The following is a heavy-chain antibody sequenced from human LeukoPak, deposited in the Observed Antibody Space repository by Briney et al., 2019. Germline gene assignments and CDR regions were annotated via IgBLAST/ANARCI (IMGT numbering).Heavy chain of an antibody. J-gene: IGHJ3*02. CDR2: IYSGGST. V-gene: IGHV3-66*01. CDR3: ARDQMCGGDCYSDFDI. Sequence: GGSLRLSCAASGFTVSSNYMSWVRQAPRKGLEWVSVIYSGGSTYYADSVKGRFTISRDNSKNTLYLQMNSLRAEDTAVYYCARDQMCGGDCYSDFDIWGQGTMVTVSS. D-gene: IGHD2-21*02. CDR1: GFTVSSNY.